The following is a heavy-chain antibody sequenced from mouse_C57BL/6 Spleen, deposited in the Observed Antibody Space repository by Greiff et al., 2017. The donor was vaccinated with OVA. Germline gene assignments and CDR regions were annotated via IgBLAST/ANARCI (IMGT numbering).Heavy chain of an antibody. D-gene: IGHD3-2*02. CDR1: GYTFTSSW. CDR2: IYPGSGST. CDR3: ARRGQATTGGFDY. J-gene: IGHJ2*01. V-gene: IGHV1-55*01. Sequence: QVQLQQPGAELVKPGASVKMSCKASGYTFTSSWITWVKQRPGQGLEWIGDIYPGSGSTNYNEKFKSKATLTVDTSSSTAYMQLSSLTSEDSAVYYCARRGQATTGGFDYWGQGTTLTVSS.